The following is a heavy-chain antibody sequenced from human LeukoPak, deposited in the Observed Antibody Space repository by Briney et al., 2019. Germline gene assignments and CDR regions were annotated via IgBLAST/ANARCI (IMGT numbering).Heavy chain of an antibody. CDR2: IYYSGST. Sequence: PSQTLSLTCTVSGVSVSSGGYCWSWIRQYPGKGLEWIGYIYYSGSTYYNPSLKSRVAISVDTSKNQFSLKLSSVTAADTAVYYCARDRAFDIWGQGTMVTVSS. V-gene: IGHV4-31*03. CDR1: GVSVSSGGYC. CDR3: ARDRAFDI. J-gene: IGHJ3*02.